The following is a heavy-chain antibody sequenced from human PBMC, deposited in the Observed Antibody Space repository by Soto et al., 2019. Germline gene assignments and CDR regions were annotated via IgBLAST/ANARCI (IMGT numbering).Heavy chain of an antibody. J-gene: IGHJ4*02. CDR2: IRIKSSGETT. V-gene: IGHV3-49*03. D-gene: IGHD2-2*01. CDR1: GFTFGDYG. CDR3: TRGRYQFEH. Sequence: GSLRLSCTTSGFTFGDYGMSWFRQAPGKGLEWVGFIRIKSSGETTEYAASVKGRFTISRDDSKSIAYLQMNSLKSEDTAIYYCTRGRYQFEHRGQGTLVTGSS.